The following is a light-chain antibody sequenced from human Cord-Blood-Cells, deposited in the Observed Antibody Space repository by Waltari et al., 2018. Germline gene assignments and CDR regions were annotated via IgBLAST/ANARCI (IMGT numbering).Light chain of an antibody. CDR2: GAS. J-gene: IGKJ2*01. V-gene: IGKV3-20*01. CDR3: QQYGSSPYT. Sequence: IVLTQPPGPLSLSPGERATLSCRASQSVSSSYLAWYQQKPGQAPRLLIYGASSRATGIPDRFSGSGSGTDFTLTISRLEPEDFAVYYCQQYGSSPYTFGQGTKLEIK. CDR1: QSVSSSY.